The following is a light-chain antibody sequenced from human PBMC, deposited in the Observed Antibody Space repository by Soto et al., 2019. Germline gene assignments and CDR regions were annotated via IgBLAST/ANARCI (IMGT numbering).Light chain of an antibody. CDR3: QQRRSWPLT. CDR1: QSVNIY. V-gene: IGKV3-11*01. CDR2: DAS. Sequence: EIMLTQSPATLSLSPGERATLSCRASQSVNIYLAWYQHKPGQAPRLLIYDASNRATGIPARFSGSGSETDFTLTISSLEPEDFAGYYCQQRRSWPLTFGEGTRLEIQ. J-gene: IGKJ5*01.